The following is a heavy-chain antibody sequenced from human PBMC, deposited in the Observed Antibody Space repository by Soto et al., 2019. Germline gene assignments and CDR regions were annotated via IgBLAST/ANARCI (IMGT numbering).Heavy chain of an antibody. CDR1: GYTFTSYD. D-gene: IGHD5-12*01. Sequence: ASVKVSCKASGYTFTSYDINWVRQATGQGLEWMGWMNPNSGNTGYAQKFQGRVTMTRNTSISTAYMELSSLRSEDTAVYYCARIGYQADPELAINLYYYMDVWGKGTTVTVSS. J-gene: IGHJ6*03. CDR3: ARIGYQADPELAINLYYYMDV. CDR2: MNPNSGNT. V-gene: IGHV1-8*01.